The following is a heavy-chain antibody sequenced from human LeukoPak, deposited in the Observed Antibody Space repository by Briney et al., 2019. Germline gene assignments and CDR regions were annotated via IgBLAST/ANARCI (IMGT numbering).Heavy chain of an antibody. V-gene: IGHV4-61*02. D-gene: IGHD2-2*01. Sequence: SETLSLTCTVSGGSISSSSYYWSWIRQPAGKGLEWIGRIYTSGSTNYNPSLKSRVTMSVDTSKNQFSLKLSSVTAADTAVYYCARAVYGCSSTSCSFLFDYWGQGTLVTVSS. CDR3: ARAVYGCSSTSCSFLFDY. J-gene: IGHJ4*02. CDR2: IYTSGST. CDR1: GGSISSSSYY.